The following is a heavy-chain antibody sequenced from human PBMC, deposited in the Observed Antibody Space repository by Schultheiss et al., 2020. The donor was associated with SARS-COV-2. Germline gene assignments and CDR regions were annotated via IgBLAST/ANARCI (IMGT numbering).Heavy chain of an antibody. Sequence: SETLSLTCTVSGGSISSYYWSWIRQPAGKGLEWIGRIYTSGSTNYNPSLKSRVTMSVDTSKNQFSLKLSSVTAADTAVYYCAREWGSSWLPRAFQHWGQGTLVTVSS. CDR1: GGSISSYY. CDR2: IYTSGST. J-gene: IGHJ1*01. V-gene: IGHV4-4*07. CDR3: AREWGSSWLPRAFQH. D-gene: IGHD6-13*01.